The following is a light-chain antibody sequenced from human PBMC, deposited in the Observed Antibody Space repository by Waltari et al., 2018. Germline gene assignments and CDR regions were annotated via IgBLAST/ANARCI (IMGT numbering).Light chain of an antibody. CDR3: QQYNNWPPIT. CDR2: GAS. Sequence: EIVLTQSPAALSVSPGERATLSCRASQSVSSNLAWYQQKPGQSPRLLIYGASSRATGIPARFSGSGSGTEFTLTISSLQSEDSAVYYCQQYNNWPPITFGPGTKVDIK. J-gene: IGKJ3*01. CDR1: QSVSSN. V-gene: IGKV3-15*01.